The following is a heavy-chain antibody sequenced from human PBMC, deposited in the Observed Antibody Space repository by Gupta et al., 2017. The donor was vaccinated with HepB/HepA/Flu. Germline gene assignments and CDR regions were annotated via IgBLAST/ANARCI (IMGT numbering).Heavy chain of an antibody. D-gene: IGHD7-27*01. Sequence: QVQLVQSGAEVKKPGAAVKVACKASGYIFTNFYLHWMRQAPGQVPEWMGWINPDSGDTDSAQKLRGRISLTRDTSISAAYMDLSRLTSDDTAVYYGARAYVAKLGGKTNIWWFVRWGNGTKGTVSS. CDR2: INPDSGDT. CDR3: ARAYVAKLGGKTNIWWFVR. CDR1: GYIFTNFY. J-gene: IGHJ5*02. V-gene: IGHV1-2*02.